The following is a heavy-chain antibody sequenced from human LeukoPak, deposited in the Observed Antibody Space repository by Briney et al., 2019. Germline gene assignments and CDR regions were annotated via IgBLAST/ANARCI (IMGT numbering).Heavy chain of an antibody. J-gene: IGHJ4*02. CDR2: ISYDGSNK. Sequence: PGGSLRLSCAASGFTFSSYAMHWVRQAPGKGLEWVAVISYDGSNKYYADSVKGRFTISRDNSKNTLYLQMNSLRAEDTAVYYCAKGDESIAAQAFAPLDYWGQGTLVTVSS. CDR1: GFTFSSYA. V-gene: IGHV3-30-3*01. CDR3: AKGDESIAAQAFAPLDY. D-gene: IGHD6-6*01.